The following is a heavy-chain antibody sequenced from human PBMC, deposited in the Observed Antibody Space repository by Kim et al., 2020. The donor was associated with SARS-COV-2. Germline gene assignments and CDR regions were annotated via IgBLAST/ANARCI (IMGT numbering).Heavy chain of an antibody. CDR1: GFTFSDYY. V-gene: IGHV3-11*06. J-gene: IGHJ4*02. CDR3: ARVHYSSFSHNPDY. CDR2: ISSSSSYT. Sequence: GGSLRLSCAASGFTFSDYYMSWIRQAPGKGLEWVSYISSSSSYTNYADSVKGRFTISRDNAKNSLYLQMNSLRAEDTAVYYCARVHYSSFSHNPDYWGQGTLVTVSS. D-gene: IGHD6-6*01.